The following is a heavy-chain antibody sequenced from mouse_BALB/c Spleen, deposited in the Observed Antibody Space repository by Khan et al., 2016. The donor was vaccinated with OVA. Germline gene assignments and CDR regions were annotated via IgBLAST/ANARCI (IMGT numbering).Heavy chain of an antibody. J-gene: IGHJ3*01. CDR3: ARNSYRYYFTY. Sequence: QVQLQQSGPGLVQPSQSLSITCTVSGFSLTTYGIHWVRQSPGKGLEWLGVIWSGGSTDYNAPFISRLSISKDNSKSQVFFKMNILQADDTAIYYCARNSYRYYFTYWGQGTLVTVSA. D-gene: IGHD2-12*01. CDR1: GFSLTTYG. CDR2: IWSGGST. V-gene: IGHV2-2*01.